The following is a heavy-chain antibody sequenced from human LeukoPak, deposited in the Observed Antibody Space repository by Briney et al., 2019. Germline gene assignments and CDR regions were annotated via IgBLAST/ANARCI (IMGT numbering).Heavy chain of an antibody. CDR3: ARVIRYCSSTSCYKNHYYYYYMDV. J-gene: IGHJ6*03. CDR1: GGSISTNTYY. CDR2: IYTSGST. V-gene: IGHV4-61*02. Sequence: SETLSLTCTAYGGSISTNTYYWTWIRKPAGKGLEWIGRIYTSGSTNYNPSLKSRVTISVDTSKNQFSLKLRSVTAADTAVYYCARVIRYCSSTSCYKNHYYYYYMDVWGKGTTVTVSS. D-gene: IGHD2-2*02.